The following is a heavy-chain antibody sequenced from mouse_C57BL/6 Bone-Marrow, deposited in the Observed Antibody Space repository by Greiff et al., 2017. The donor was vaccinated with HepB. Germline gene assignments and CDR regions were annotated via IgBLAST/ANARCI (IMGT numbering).Heavy chain of an antibody. V-gene: IGHV5-12*01. CDR3: ARDDYGSSYVYYFDY. CDR2: ISNGGGST. J-gene: IGHJ2*01. CDR1: GFTFSDYY. D-gene: IGHD1-1*01. Sequence: DVKLVESGGGLVQPGGSLKLSCAASGFTFSDYYMYWVRQTPEKRLEWVAYISNGGGSTYYPDTVKGRFTISRDNAKNTLYLQMSRLKSEDTAMYYCARDDYGSSYVYYFDYWGQGTTLTVSS.